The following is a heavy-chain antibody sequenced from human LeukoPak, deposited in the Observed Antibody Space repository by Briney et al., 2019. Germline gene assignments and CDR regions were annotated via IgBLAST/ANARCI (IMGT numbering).Heavy chain of an antibody. CDR3: ALTSRVTMIRVIRAFDV. V-gene: IGHV4-34*01. Sequence: SETLSLTCAVYGGSFSGYYWSWIRQPPGKGLEWIGEINHSGSTNYNPSLKSRVTISVDTSKNQFSLKLSSVTAADTAVYYCALTSRVTMIRVIRAFDVWGQGTMVTVSS. J-gene: IGHJ3*01. CDR1: GGSFSGYY. CDR2: INHSGST. D-gene: IGHD3-10*01.